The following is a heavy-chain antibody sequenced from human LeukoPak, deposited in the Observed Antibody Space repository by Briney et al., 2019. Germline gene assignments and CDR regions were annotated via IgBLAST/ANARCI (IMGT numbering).Heavy chain of an antibody. D-gene: IGHD3-3*01. CDR3: ARVPTPNYDFWSGYYSRLDAFDI. Sequence: SETLSLTCTVSGGSISSGDYYWSWIRQPPGKGLEWIGYIYYSGSTYYNPSLKSRVTISVDTSKNQFSLKLSSVTAADTAVYYCARVPTPNYDFWSGYYSRLDAFDIWGQGTMVTVSS. V-gene: IGHV4-30-4*08. J-gene: IGHJ3*02. CDR1: GGSISSGDYY. CDR2: IYYSGST.